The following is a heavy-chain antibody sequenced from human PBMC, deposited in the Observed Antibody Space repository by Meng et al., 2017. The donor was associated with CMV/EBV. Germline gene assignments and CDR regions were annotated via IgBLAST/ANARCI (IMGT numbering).Heavy chain of an antibody. CDR1: GFIFDDYA. Sequence: GGSLRLSCAASGFIFDDYAMHWVHQVPGKGLEWVSGISWNSGSIGYADSVKGRFTISRDNAKKYLYLQMNSLRAEDMALYYCAKGEDPLYSGSYFIDYWGQGTVVTVSS. CDR2: ISWNSGSI. J-gene: IGHJ4*02. V-gene: IGHV3-9*03. D-gene: IGHD3-10*01. CDR3: AKGEDPLYSGSYFIDY.